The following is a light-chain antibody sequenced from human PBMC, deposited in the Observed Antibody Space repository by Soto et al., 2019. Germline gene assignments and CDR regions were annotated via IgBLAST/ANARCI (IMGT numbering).Light chain of an antibody. V-gene: IGKV1-33*01. Sequence: DIQMTQSPSSLSASVGNRVTITSQANQDISNYLNWYQQKPGKSPKLLIYDASTLETGVPSSCGCSGSGTDFTFTISRLPHEDIATYYWQQYDNLPTFGQGTKVEIK. CDR2: DAS. CDR3: QQYDNLPT. J-gene: IGKJ1*01. CDR1: QDISNY.